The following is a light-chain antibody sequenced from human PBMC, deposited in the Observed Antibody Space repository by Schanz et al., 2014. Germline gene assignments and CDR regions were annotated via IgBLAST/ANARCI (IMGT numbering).Light chain of an antibody. Sequence: QSALTQPASVSGSPGQSITISCTGTSSDVGGYNYVSWYQQHPGKAPKLMIYDVSNRPSGVSNRFSGSKSGNTASLTISGLQTEDEADYYCSSYTSRNTLQGVFGGGTKLTVL. CDR3: SSYTSRNTLQGV. J-gene: IGLJ3*02. CDR2: DVS. V-gene: IGLV2-14*01. CDR1: SSDVGGYNY.